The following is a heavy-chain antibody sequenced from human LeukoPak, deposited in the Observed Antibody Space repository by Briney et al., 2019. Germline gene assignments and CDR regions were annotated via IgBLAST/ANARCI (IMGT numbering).Heavy chain of an antibody. CDR3: ANARGPAASYYYYYYYMDV. CDR1: GFTFSSYS. J-gene: IGHJ6*03. D-gene: IGHD2-2*01. Sequence: GGSLRLSCAASGFTFSSYSMNWARQAPGKGLEWVSYISSSSSTIYYADSAKGRFTISRDNAKNSLYLQMNSLRAEDTAVYYCANARGPAASYYYYYYYMDVWGKGTTVTVSS. V-gene: IGHV3-48*01. CDR2: ISSSSSTI.